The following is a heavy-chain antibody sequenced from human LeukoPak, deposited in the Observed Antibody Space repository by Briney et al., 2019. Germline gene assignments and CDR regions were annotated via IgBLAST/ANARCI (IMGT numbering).Heavy chain of an antibody. CDR3: ARWAGGYYKNFDY. D-gene: IGHD3-22*01. V-gene: IGHV1-69*13. Sequence: GASVKVSCKASGGTFSSYAISWVRQAPGQGLEWMGGIIPIFGTANYAQKFQGRVTITADESTSTAYMELSSLKSEDTAVYYCARWAGGYYKNFDYWGQGTLVTVSS. CDR1: GGTFSSYA. J-gene: IGHJ4*02. CDR2: IIPIFGTA.